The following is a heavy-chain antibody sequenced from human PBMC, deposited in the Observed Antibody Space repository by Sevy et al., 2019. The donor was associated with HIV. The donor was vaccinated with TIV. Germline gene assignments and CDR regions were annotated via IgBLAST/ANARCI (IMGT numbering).Heavy chain of an antibody. CDR2: ISGSGGST. CDR1: GFTFSSYA. D-gene: IGHD3-9*01. Sequence: GGSLRLSCAASGFTFSSYAMSWVRQAPGKGLEWVSAISGSGGSTYYADSVKGRFTISRDNSKNTLYLQMNSLRAEDTAVYYCAKQVYGGFDWPIDHWGQGTLVTVSS. J-gene: IGHJ4*02. CDR3: AKQVYGGFDWPIDH. V-gene: IGHV3-23*01.